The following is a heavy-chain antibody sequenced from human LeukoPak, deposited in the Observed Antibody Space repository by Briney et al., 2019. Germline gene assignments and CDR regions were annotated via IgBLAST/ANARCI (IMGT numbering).Heavy chain of an antibody. D-gene: IGHD1-26*01. CDR2: VYYSGRT. V-gene: IGHV4-39*01. CDR1: GDSISSAGSY. CDR3: ASTHAGRYCTTFES. Sequence: PSETLSLTCTVSGDSISSAGSYWAWVRQPPGKGLEWIGTVYYSGRTYNNPSLKSRISISIDTSSNQFSLKVASVSAADTAVYYCASTHAGRYCTTFESWGQGTLVTVSS. J-gene: IGHJ4*02.